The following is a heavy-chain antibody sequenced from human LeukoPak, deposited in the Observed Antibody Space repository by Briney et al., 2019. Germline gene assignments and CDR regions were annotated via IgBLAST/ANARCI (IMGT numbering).Heavy chain of an antibody. J-gene: IGHJ4*02. V-gene: IGHV3-23*01. CDR2: ISGSGGST. CDR1: GFIVSSNY. D-gene: IGHD3-9*01. CDR3: AKEGGEYYDILTGSGH. Sequence: GGSLRLSCAASGFIVSSNYMSWVRQAPGKGLEWVSAISGSGGSTYYADSVKGRFTISRDNSKNTLYLQMNSLRAEDTAVYYCAKEGGEYYDILTGSGHWGQGTLVTVSS.